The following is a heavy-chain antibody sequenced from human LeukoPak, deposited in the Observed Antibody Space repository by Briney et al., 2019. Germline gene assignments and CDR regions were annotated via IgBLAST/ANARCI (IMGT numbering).Heavy chain of an antibody. V-gene: IGHV4-39*01. D-gene: IGHD5-18*01. Sequence: SETLSLTCTVSGGSISSSSYYWGWIRQPPGKGLEWIGSIYYSGSTYYNPSLKSRVTISVDTSKNQFSLKLSSVTAADTAVYYCARLTSIQLWLQIDYWGQGTLVTVSS. J-gene: IGHJ4*02. CDR1: GGSISSSSYY. CDR2: IYYSGST. CDR3: ARLTSIQLWLQIDY.